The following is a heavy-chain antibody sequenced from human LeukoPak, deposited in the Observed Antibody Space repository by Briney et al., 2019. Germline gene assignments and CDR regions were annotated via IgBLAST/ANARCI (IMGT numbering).Heavy chain of an antibody. J-gene: IGHJ4*02. V-gene: IGHV4-59*08. D-gene: IGHD6-19*01. CDR3: ARHGKQWLVLFFDY. CDR1: GASISTDY. CDR2: ISYSGST. Sequence: PSETLSLTCTVSGASISTDYCSWIRQPPGKGLEWIGYISYSGSTNYNPSLKSRGTISVDTSKNQFSLKLSSVTAADTAVYYCARHGKQWLVLFFDYWGQGTLVTVSS.